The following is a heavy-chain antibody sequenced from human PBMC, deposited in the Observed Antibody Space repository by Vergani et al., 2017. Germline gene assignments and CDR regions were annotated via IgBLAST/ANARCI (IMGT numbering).Heavy chain of an antibody. Sequence: QVQLQQWGAGLLKPSETLSLTCTVSGGSISSGGYYWSWIRQHPGKGLEWIGYIYYSGSTYYNPSLKSRVTISVDTSKNQFSLKLSSVTAADTAVYYCARVHYYYYGMDVWGQGTTVTVSS. CDR3: ARVHYYYYGMDV. J-gene: IGHJ6*02. V-gene: IGHV4-31*03. CDR2: IYYSGST. CDR1: GGSISSGGYY.